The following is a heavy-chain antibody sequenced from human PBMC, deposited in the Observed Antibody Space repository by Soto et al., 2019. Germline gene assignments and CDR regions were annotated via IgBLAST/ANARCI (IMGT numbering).Heavy chain of an antibody. CDR2: IRSSGNRT. Sequence: LRLSCAASGFTFSSYAMNWVRQAPGKGLEWVSGIRSSGNRTDYADSAKGRFTISRDNSKHTLYLQMNSLRAEDTAIYYCARFGSGSDAFDIWGQGTMVTVSS. V-gene: IGHV3-23*01. CDR3: ARFGSGSDAFDI. CDR1: GFTFSSYA. J-gene: IGHJ3*02. D-gene: IGHD3-3*01.